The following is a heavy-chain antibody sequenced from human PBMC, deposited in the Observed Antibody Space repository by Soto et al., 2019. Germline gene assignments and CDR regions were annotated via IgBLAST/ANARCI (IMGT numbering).Heavy chain of an antibody. V-gene: IGHV4-34*01. CDR1: GGSFSGYY. J-gene: IGHJ6*02. CDR3: ARASYYYGSGSYWRTYYYGMDV. Sequence: SETLSLTCAVYGGSFSGYYWSWIRQPPGKGLEWIGEINHSGSTNYNPSLKSRVTISVDTSKNQFSLKLSSVTAADTAVYYCARASYYYGSGSYWRTYYYGMDVWGQGTTVTVSS. D-gene: IGHD3-10*01. CDR2: INHSGST.